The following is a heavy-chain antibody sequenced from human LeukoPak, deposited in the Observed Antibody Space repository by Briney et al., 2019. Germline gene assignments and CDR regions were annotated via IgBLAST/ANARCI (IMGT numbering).Heavy chain of an antibody. CDR3: ARDQGIAVAGTPYYYYYMDV. D-gene: IGHD6-19*01. CDR2: INPSGGST. CDR1: GYTFTSYY. J-gene: IGHJ6*03. V-gene: IGHV1-46*01. Sequence: ASVKVSCKASGYTFTSYYMHWVRQAPGQGLEWMGIINPSGGSTSYAQKFQGRVTMTRDMSTSTVYMELSSLRSDDTAVYYCARDQGIAVAGTPYYYYYMDVWGKGTTVTVSS.